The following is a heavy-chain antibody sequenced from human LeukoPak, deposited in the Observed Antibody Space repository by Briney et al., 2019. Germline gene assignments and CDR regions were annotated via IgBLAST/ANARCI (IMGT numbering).Heavy chain of an antibody. V-gene: IGHV4-30-2*01. D-gene: IGHD4-17*01. CDR1: GGSISSGGYS. CDR3: ARAVPKGHFDY. J-gene: IGHJ4*02. CDR2: IYHSGST. Sequence: SQTLSLTCAVSGGSISSGGYSWSWIRQPPGKGLEWIGYIYHSGSTYYNPSLKSRVTISVDRSKNQSSLKLRSVTAADTAVYYCARAVPKGHFDYWGQGTLVTVSS.